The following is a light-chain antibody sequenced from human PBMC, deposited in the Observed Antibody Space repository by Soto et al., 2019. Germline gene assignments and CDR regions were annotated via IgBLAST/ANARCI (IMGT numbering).Light chain of an antibody. Sequence: EIVMTQSPATLSVSPGERATLSCSASQSVSSNLAWYQQKPGQAPRLLIYGASTRATGIPDRFSGSGSGTEFTLTISSLQSEDFAVYYCQQYNNWPPDTFGQGTKLEIK. CDR2: GAS. CDR1: QSVSSN. J-gene: IGKJ2*01. V-gene: IGKV3-15*01. CDR3: QQYNNWPPDT.